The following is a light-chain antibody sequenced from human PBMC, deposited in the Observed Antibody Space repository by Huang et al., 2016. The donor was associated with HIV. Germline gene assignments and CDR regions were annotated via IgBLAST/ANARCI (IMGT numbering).Light chain of an antibody. Sequence: EIVLTQSPATLSLSPGERATLSCRASQSIRSYLAWYQQQPGQAPRLLIYGAAIRATGVPARFSGSGSGTDFTLTIRSVEPEDFAVYYCHQRSDWPWTFGQGTKVEIK. CDR2: GAA. J-gene: IGKJ1*01. V-gene: IGKV3-11*01. CDR1: QSIRSY. CDR3: HQRSDWPWT.